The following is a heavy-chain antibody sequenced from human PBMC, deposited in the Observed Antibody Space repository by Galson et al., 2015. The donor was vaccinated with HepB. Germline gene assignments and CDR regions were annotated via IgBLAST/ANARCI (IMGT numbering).Heavy chain of an antibody. V-gene: IGHV3-30*18. CDR3: AKDQSSSWPDY. CDR2: ISYDGSNK. Sequence: SLRLSCAASGFTFSSYGMHWVRQAPGRGLEWVAVISYDGSNKYYADSVKGRFTISRDNSKNTLYLQMNSLRAEGTAVYYCAKDQSSSWPDYWGQGTLVTVSS. CDR1: GFTFSSYG. D-gene: IGHD6-13*01. J-gene: IGHJ4*02.